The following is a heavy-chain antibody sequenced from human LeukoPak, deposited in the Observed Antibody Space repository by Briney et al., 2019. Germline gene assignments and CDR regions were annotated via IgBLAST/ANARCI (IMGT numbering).Heavy chain of an antibody. Sequence: ASVKVSCKASGYTFTRYYIHWVRQAPGQGLEWMGIINPIGGSTNYAQRFQGRVTMTRDTSTSTVYMELSSLRSEDAAVYYCARGSESPSSDGWVVTATALDSWGQGTLVTVSS. CDR3: ARGSESPSSDGWVVTATALDS. CDR1: GYTFTRYY. V-gene: IGHV1-46*01. D-gene: IGHD2-15*01. CDR2: INPIGGST. J-gene: IGHJ4*02.